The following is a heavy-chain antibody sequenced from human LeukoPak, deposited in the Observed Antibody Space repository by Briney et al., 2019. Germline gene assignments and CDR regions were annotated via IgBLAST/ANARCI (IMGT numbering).Heavy chain of an antibody. D-gene: IGHD6-13*01. CDR1: GGTFSSYA. V-gene: IGHV1-69*13. Sequence: ASVKVSCKASGGTFSSYAISWVRQAPGQGLEWMGGIIPIFGTANYAQKFQGRVTITADESTSTAHMELSSLRSEDTAVYYCARAPTWEGSSWPRYYYYMDVWGKGTTVTISS. J-gene: IGHJ6*03. CDR3: ARAPTWEGSSWPRYYYYMDV. CDR2: IIPIFGTA.